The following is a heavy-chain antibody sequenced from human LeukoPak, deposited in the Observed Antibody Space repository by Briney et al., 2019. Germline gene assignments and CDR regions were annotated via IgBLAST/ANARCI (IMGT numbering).Heavy chain of an antibody. CDR2: IIPILGIA. D-gene: IGHD3-10*01. Sequence: GASVKVSCKASGGTFSSYAISWVRQAPGQGLEWMGRIIPILGIANYAQKFQGRVTITADKSTSTAYMELSSLRSEDTAVCYCARPYGSGSYGSDAFDIWGQGTMVTVSS. CDR1: GGTFSSYA. CDR3: ARPYGSGSYGSDAFDI. J-gene: IGHJ3*02. V-gene: IGHV1-69*04.